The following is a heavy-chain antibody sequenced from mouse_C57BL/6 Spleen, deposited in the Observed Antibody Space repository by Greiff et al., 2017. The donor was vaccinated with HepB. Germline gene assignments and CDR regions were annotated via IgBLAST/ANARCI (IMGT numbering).Heavy chain of an antibody. V-gene: IGHV2-5*01. Sequence: QVQLKESGPGLVQPSQSLSITCTVSGFSLTSYGVHWVRQSPGKGLEWLGVIWRGGSTDYNAAFMSRLSITQDNSKSQVFFKMNSLQADDTAIYYCASKGEDYDEGAMDYGGQGTSVTVSS. CDR3: ASKGEDYDEGAMDY. D-gene: IGHD2-4*01. J-gene: IGHJ4*01. CDR1: GFSLTSYG. CDR2: IWRGGST.